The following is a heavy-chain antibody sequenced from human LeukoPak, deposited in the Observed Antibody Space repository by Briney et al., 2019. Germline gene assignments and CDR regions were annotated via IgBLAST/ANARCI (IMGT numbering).Heavy chain of an antibody. Sequence: KPGGSLRLSCAASGFTFSSYSMNWVRQAPGKGLEWVSSISSSSSYIYYADSVKGRFTISRDNAKNSLYLQMNSLRAEDTAVYYWARDSSSWYYYYMDGCVKVTTVTESS. J-gene: IGHJ6*03. V-gene: IGHV3-21*01. D-gene: IGHD6-13*01. CDR2: ISSSSSYI. CDR3: ARDSSSWYYYYMDG. CDR1: GFTFSSYS.